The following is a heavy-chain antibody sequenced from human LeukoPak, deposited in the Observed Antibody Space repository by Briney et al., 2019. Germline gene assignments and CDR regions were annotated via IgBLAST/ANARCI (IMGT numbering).Heavy chain of an antibody. CDR1: GYIFISYY. D-gene: IGHD5-24*01. Sequence: ASVKVSCKASGYIFISYYIHWVRQAPGQGLEWMGVINPSDGGTNYAQKFQGRVTMTWDTSTTTVYLELSGLRSEDTAVYYCASDVAREFDYWGQGTLVTVSS. CDR2: INPSDGGT. J-gene: IGHJ4*02. CDR3: ASDVAREFDY. V-gene: IGHV1-46*01.